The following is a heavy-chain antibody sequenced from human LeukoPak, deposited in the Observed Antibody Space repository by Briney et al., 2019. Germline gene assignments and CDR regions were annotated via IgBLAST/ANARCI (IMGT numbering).Heavy chain of an antibody. CDR1: GGTFSSYT. CDR3: ARMHYYGSGSYSEIDY. Sequence: SVKVSCKASGGTFSSYTISWVRQAPGQGLEWMGRIIPILGIANYAQKFQGRVTITANKSTSTAYMELSSLRSEDTAVYYCARMHYYGSGSYSEIDYWGQGALVTVSS. CDR2: IIPILGIA. J-gene: IGHJ4*02. V-gene: IGHV1-69*02. D-gene: IGHD3-10*01.